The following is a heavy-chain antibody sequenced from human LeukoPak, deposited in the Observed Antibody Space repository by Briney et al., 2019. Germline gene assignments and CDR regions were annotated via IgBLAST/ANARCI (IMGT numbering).Heavy chain of an antibody. CDR3: ARVGIAAARDDAFDI. CDR1: GYTFTSYD. J-gene: IGHJ3*02. CDR2: MNPNSGNT. Sequence: ASVKVSCKASGYTFTSYDISWVRQATGQGLEWMGWMNPNSGNTGYAQKFQGRVTMTRDTSISTAYMELRSLRSDDTAVYYCARVGIAAARDDAFDIWGQGTMVTVSS. V-gene: IGHV1-8*01. D-gene: IGHD6-13*01.